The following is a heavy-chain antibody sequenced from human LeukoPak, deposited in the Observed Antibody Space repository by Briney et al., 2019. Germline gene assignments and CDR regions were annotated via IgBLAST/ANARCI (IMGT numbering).Heavy chain of an antibody. CDR3: ASSIAALRFDY. Sequence: GGSLRLSCAASGFTFNNYNMNWVRQAPGKALEWVSSITSSGAYIFYADSVKGRFTISRDNAKDSLYLQMNSLRAEDTAVYYCASSIAALRFDYWGQGTLVTVSS. J-gene: IGHJ4*02. V-gene: IGHV3-21*04. CDR1: GFTFNNYN. CDR2: ITSSGAYI. D-gene: IGHD6-13*01.